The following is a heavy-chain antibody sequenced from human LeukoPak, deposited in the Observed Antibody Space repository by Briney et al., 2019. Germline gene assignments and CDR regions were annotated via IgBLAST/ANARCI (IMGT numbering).Heavy chain of an antibody. V-gene: IGHV1-2*02. CDR2: INPNSGGT. J-gene: IGHJ4*02. Sequence: ASVKVSCKASGYTFTGYYMHWVRQAPGQGLEWMGWINPNSGGTNYAQKFQGRVTMTRDTSISTAYVELSRLRSDDTAVYYCARADIVVVPAGPLDYWGQGTLVTVSS. CDR1: GYTFTGYY. D-gene: IGHD2-2*01. CDR3: ARADIVVVPAGPLDY.